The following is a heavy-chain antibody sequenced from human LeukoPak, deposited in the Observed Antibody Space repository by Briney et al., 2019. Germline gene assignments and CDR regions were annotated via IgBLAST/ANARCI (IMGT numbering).Heavy chain of an antibody. V-gene: IGHV2-70*11. CDR3: ARIHYYGSSGYYPLFDY. CDR1: GFSLSTSGMC. CDR2: IDWDDDK. Sequence: SGPALVKPTQTLTLTCTFSGFSLSTSGMCVSWIRQPPGKALEWLARIDWDDDKYYSTSLKTRLTISKDTSKNQVVLTMTNMDPVDTATYYCARIHYYGSSGYYPLFDYWGQGTLVTVSS. J-gene: IGHJ4*02. D-gene: IGHD3-22*01.